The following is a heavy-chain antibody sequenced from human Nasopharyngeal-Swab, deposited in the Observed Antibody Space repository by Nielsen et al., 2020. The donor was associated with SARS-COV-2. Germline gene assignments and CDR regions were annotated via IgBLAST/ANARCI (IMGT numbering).Heavy chain of an antibody. J-gene: IGHJ5*02. CDR3: ARDNSKWEPRFRFDP. V-gene: IGHV4-59*01. CDR2: IYYSGST. Sequence: WIRQPPGKGLEWIGYIYYSGSTNYNPSLKSRVTISVDTSKNQFSLKLSSVTAADTAVYYCARDNSKWEPRFRFDPWGQGTLVTVSS. D-gene: IGHD1-26*01.